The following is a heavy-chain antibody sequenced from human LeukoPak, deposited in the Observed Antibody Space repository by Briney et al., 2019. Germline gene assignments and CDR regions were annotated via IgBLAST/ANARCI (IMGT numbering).Heavy chain of an antibody. CDR2: LYTANTT. Sequence: GGSLRLSCAASGLTVSSNYMSWVRQAPGKGLEWVSVLYTANTTHYADSVKGRFTVSRDNSKNILYLQMNSLRVEDTAVYYCVRDQDHYWYFDLWGRGTLVIVPS. CDR1: GLTVSSNY. CDR3: VRDQDHYWYFDL. V-gene: IGHV3-53*01. J-gene: IGHJ2*01.